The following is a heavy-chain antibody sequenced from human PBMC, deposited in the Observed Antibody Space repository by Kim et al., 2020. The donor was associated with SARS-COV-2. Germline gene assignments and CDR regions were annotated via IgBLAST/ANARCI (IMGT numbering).Heavy chain of an antibody. CDR2: ITSSGGT. D-gene: IGHD2-8*01. Sequence: GGSLRLSCAASGFTLRNYAMSWVRQAPGKGLEWVSGITSSGGTYYADSVKGRFTISRDISENTLFLQVSSLRAEDTALYYCAKQNGVRAELYFLGQGTLVAVSS. J-gene: IGHJ4*01. V-gene: IGHV3-23*01. CDR3: AKQNGVRAELYF. CDR1: GFTLRNYA.